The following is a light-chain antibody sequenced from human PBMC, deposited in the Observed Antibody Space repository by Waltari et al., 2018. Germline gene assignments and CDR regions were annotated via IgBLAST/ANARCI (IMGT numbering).Light chain of an antibody. Sequence: DIQLTQSPSTLSASVGDRVTITSRASQSISSWLAWYQQKPGKAPKLLIYKASSLESGVPSRFSGSGSGTEFTLTISSLQPDDFATYYCQQYNSYPTTFGQGTKVEIK. CDR3: QQYNSYPTT. CDR1: QSISSW. J-gene: IGKJ1*01. CDR2: KAS. V-gene: IGKV1-5*03.